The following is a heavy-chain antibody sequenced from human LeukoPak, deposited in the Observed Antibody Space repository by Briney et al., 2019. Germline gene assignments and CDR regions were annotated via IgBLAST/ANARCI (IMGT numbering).Heavy chain of an antibody. Sequence: PAGGSLRLSCAASGFTFSSYSMNWVRQAPGKGLEWVSWISSSSSTIYYADSVKGRFTISRDNAKNSLYLQMNSLRAEDTAVYYCARNRDPPTYYYYYMDVWGKGTTVTVSS. J-gene: IGHJ6*03. V-gene: IGHV3-48*04. CDR2: ISSSSSTI. CDR3: ARNRDPPTYYYYYMDV. D-gene: IGHD1-1*01. CDR1: GFTFSSYS.